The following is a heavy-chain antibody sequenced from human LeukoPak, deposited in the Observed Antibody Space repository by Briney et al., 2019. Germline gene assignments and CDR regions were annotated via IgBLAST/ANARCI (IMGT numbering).Heavy chain of an antibody. CDR1: GFSFGGYA. Sequence: PGRSLRLSCAASGFSFGGYALHWVRQAPGKGLEWVSAISGSGDSTYYADSVKGRFTISRDNSKNTLSLQMNSLRADDTAVYYCAKALTPNTVTTYFDYWGQGTLVTVSS. CDR3: AKALTPNTVTTYFDY. J-gene: IGHJ4*02. CDR2: ISGSGDST. V-gene: IGHV3-23*01. D-gene: IGHD4-17*01.